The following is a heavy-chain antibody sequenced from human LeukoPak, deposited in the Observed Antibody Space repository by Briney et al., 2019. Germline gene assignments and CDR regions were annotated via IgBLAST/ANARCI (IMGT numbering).Heavy chain of an antibody. J-gene: IGHJ4*02. CDR1: GGSFRGYY. CDR3: ARYPLGYCSSTSCYSFDY. Sequence: SETLSLTCGVYGGSFRGYYWNWIRQPPGKGLEWIGEINHSGSTNYNPSLKSRVTISVDTSKNQFSLKLSSVTAADTAVYYCARYPLGYCSSTSCYSFDYWGQGTLVTVSS. CDR2: INHSGST. D-gene: IGHD2-2*01. V-gene: IGHV4-34*01.